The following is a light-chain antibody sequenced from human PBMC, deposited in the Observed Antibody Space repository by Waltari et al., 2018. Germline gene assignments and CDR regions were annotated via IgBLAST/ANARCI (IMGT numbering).Light chain of an antibody. J-gene: IGKJ4*01. Sequence: DIQMTQSPSSLPASVGDSVTITCRSSQSISNYLNWYQHKPGEAPKLLVYVASNLQRGVPSRFSGSGSETDFTLTISSLQAEDVAVYYCQQYYTTPLTFGGGTKVEIK. CDR2: VAS. CDR3: QQYYTTPLT. V-gene: IGKV1-39*01. CDR1: QSISNY.